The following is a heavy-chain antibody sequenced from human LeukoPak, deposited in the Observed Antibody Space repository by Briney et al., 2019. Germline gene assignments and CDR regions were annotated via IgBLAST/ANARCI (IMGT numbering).Heavy chain of an antibody. Sequence: PGGSLRLSCAASGFTVSSNYMSWVRQAPGKGLEWVSVIYSGGSTHYADSVKGRFTVSRDNSKNTLYLQMNSLRADDTAVYYCAKDRYYGDYMDVWGKGTTVTISS. J-gene: IGHJ6*03. D-gene: IGHD4-17*01. V-gene: IGHV3-66*01. CDR3: AKDRYYGDYMDV. CDR2: IYSGGST. CDR1: GFTVSSNY.